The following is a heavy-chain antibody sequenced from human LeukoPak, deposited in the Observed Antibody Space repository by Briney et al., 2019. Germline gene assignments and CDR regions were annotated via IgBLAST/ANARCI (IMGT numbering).Heavy chain of an antibody. CDR1: GYTFTSYD. V-gene: IGHV1-8*01. J-gene: IGHJ4*02. CDR2: MNPNNGNT. CDR3: AREDYDFWSGGLGY. Sequence: RASVKVSCKASGYTFTSYDINWVRQATGQGLEWMGWMNPNNGNTGYAQKFQGRVTMTRNTSRSTAYMELSSLRSEDTAVYYCAREDYDFWSGGLGYWGQGTLVSVSS. D-gene: IGHD3-3*01.